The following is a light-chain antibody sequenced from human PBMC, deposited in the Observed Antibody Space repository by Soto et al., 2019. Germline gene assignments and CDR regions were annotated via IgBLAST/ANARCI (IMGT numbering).Light chain of an antibody. CDR1: QGISSY. CDR2: AAS. J-gene: IGKJ2*01. V-gene: IGKV1-8*01. CDR3: QQYYNYPYT. Sequence: AIRMTQSPSSLSASTGDRVTITCRASQGISSYLAWYQQKPGKAPKLLIYAASTLQSGVPSRFSGSGSGTDFTLPISCLQSEDFATYYCQQYYNYPYTFGQGTKLEIK.